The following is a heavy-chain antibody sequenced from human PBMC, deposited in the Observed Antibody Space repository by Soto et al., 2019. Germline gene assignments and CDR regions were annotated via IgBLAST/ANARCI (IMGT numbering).Heavy chain of an antibody. Sequence: GESLKISCKGSGYSFTSYWIGWVRQMPGKGLEWVGIIYPGDSDTRYSPSFQGQVTISADKSISTAYLQWSSLKASDTAMYYCARRKGATTSNYYYYGMDVWGQGTTVTVSS. CDR2: IYPGDSDT. V-gene: IGHV5-51*01. CDR1: GYSFTSYW. J-gene: IGHJ6*02. D-gene: IGHD5-12*01. CDR3: ARRKGATTSNYYYYGMDV.